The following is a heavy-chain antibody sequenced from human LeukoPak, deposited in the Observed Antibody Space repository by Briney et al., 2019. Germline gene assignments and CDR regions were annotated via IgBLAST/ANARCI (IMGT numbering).Heavy chain of an antibody. J-gene: IGHJ5*02. V-gene: IGHV4-59*01. D-gene: IGHD4-17*01. CDR3: ARDYGDYANWFDP. CDR1: GGSISSYY. Sequence: SETLSLTCTVSGGSISSYYWSWIRQPPGKGLEWIGYIYYSGNTNYNPSLKSRVTISVDTSKNQFSLKLNSVTAADTAVYYCARDYGDYANWFDPWGQGTPVTVSS. CDR2: IYYSGNT.